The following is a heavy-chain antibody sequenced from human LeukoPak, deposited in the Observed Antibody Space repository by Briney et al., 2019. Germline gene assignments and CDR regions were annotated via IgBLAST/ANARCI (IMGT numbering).Heavy chain of an antibody. CDR2: IYYSGST. V-gene: IGHV4-59*01. J-gene: IGHJ4*02. CDR1: GGSISSYY. CDR3: ARGADSSGYYSIFYFDY. D-gene: IGHD3-22*01. Sequence: SETLSLTCTVSGGSISSYYWNWIRQPPGKGLEWIGYIYYSGSTNYNPSLKSRVTISVDTSKNQFSLKLSSVTAADTAVYYSARGADSSGYYSIFYFDYWGQGTLVTVSS.